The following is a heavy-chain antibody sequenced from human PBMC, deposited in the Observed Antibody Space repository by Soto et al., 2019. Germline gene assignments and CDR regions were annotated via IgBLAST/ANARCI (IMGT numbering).Heavy chain of an antibody. CDR3: LTTHPGKQLVPQSYYCMDA. J-gene: IGHJ6*02. V-gene: IGHV3-15*01. CDR2: IRSKTDGGTT. CDR1: GFTFSNAW. Sequence: GGSLRLSCAASGFTFSNAWMSWVRQAPGKGLEGVGRIRSKTDGGTTDYAAPVKGRFTISRDDSKNTLYLQMNSAKTEDTAVYSCLTTHPGKQLVPQSYYCMDARGQGTTVPVSS. D-gene: IGHD6-6*01.